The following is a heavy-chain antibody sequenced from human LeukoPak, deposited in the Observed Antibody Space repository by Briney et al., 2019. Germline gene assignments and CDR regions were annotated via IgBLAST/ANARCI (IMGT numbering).Heavy chain of an antibody. CDR3: ARKGGISSGWYDDAFDI. CDR1: GGTFSSYA. Sequence: SVKVSCKASGGTFSSYAISWVRQAPGQGLEWMGGIIPIFGTANYAQKFQGRVTTTADESTSTAYMELSSLRSEDTAVYYCARKGGISSGWYDDAFDIWGQGTMVTVSS. CDR2: IIPIFGTA. V-gene: IGHV1-69*01. D-gene: IGHD6-19*01. J-gene: IGHJ3*02.